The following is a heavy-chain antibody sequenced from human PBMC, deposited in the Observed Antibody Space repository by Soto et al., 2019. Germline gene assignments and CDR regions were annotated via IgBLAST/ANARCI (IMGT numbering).Heavy chain of an antibody. D-gene: IGHD6-19*01. V-gene: IGHV3-30*18. J-gene: IGHJ4*02. Sequence: PGGSLRLSCAAPWFTFSSYGIHWVRPAPGKGLEWVAVISYDGSNKYYADSVKGRFTISRDNSKNTLYLQMNSLRAEDTAVYYCAKELAVAQLYFDYWGQGTLVTVSS. CDR2: ISYDGSNK. CDR3: AKELAVAQLYFDY. CDR1: WFTFSSYG.